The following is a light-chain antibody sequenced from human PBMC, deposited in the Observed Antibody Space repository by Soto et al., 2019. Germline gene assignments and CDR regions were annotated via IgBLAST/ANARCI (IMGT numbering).Light chain of an antibody. Sequence: IQLTQSPSFLSPSLGHSVLITXRASQGISSYLAWYQQKPGKAPKLLLYAASTLQSGVPSRFSGSGSGTEFTLTISSLQPEDFATYYCQQLNSYPPATFGQGTRLEIK. CDR2: AAS. CDR3: QQLNSYPPAT. V-gene: IGKV1-9*01. J-gene: IGKJ5*01. CDR1: QGISSY.